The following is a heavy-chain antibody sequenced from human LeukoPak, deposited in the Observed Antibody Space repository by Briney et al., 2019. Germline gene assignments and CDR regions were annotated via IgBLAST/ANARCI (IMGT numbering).Heavy chain of an antibody. V-gene: IGHV4-34*01. J-gene: IGHJ2*01. Sequence: GSLRLSCAASGFTFSSSSISWIRQPPGKGLEWIGEINHSGSTNYNPSLKSRVTISVDTSKNQFSLKLSSVTAADTAVYYCARKVTMASWYFDLWGRGTLVTVSS. CDR1: GFTFSSSS. D-gene: IGHD3-10*01. CDR2: INHSGST. CDR3: ARKVTMASWYFDL.